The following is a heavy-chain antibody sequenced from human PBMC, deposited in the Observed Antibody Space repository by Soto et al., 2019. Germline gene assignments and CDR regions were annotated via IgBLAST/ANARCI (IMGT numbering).Heavy chain of an antibody. V-gene: IGHV4-59*08. J-gene: IGHJ4*02. CDR2: TYYSGST. D-gene: IGHD4-17*01. CDR3: ANSYGDYVSY. Sequence: SETLSLTCTVSGGSISSYYWSWTRQPPGKGLEWIGYTYYSGSTNYNPSLKSRVTISVDTSKNQFSLKLSSVTAADTAVYYCANSYGDYVSYWGQGTLVTVSS. CDR1: GGSISSYY.